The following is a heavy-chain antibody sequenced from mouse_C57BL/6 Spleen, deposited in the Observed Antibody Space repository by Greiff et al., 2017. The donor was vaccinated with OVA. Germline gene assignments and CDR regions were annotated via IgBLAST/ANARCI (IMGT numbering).Heavy chain of an antibody. Sequence: VQLQQPGAELVKPGASVKLSCKASGYTFTSYWMHWVKQRPGQGLEWIGMIHPNSGSTNYNEKFKSKATLTVDKSSSTAYMQLSSLTSEDSAVYYCARSERYYAMDYWGQGTSVTVSS. CDR2: IHPNSGST. J-gene: IGHJ4*01. CDR3: ARSERYYAMDY. V-gene: IGHV1-64*01. CDR1: GYTFTSYW.